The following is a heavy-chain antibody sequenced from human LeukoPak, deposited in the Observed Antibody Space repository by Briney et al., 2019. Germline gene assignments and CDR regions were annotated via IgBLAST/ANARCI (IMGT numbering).Heavy chain of an antibody. CDR3: ASGGHSSGWYWSDY. J-gene: IGHJ4*02. V-gene: IGHV4-31*03. CDR2: IYYSGST. D-gene: IGHD6-19*01. Sequence: PSETLSLTCTVSGGSISSGGYYWSWIRQHPGKGLEWIGYIYYSGSTYYNPSLKSRVTISVDTSKNQFSLKLSSVTAADTAVYYCASGGHSSGWYWSDYWGQGTLVTVSS. CDR1: GGSISSGGYY.